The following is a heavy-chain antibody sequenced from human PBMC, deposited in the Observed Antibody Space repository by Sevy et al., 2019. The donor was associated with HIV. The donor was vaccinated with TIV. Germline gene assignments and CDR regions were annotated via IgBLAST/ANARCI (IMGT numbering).Heavy chain of an antibody. V-gene: IGHV1-69*13. J-gene: IGHJ6*02. Sequence: ASVKVSCKASGGTFSSYAISWVRQAPGQGLEWMGGIIPIFGTANYAQKFQGRVTITADESTSTAYMELSSLRSEDTAVYYWARAATIFGVVSYYYYGMDVWGQGITVTVSS. CDR2: IIPIFGTA. CDR3: ARAATIFGVVSYYYYGMDV. CDR1: GGTFSSYA. D-gene: IGHD3-3*01.